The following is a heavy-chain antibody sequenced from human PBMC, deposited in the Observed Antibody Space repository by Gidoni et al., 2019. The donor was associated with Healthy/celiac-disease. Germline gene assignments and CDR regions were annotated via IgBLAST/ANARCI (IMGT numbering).Heavy chain of an antibody. Sequence: QVQLVESGGGVAQPGRSLRLSCAASGFTFSSYGMHWVRQAPGKGLEWVAVISYDGSNKYCADSGKGRFTISRDNSKNTLYLQMNSLRAEDTAVYYCAKTWFGEPGDNFDYWGQGTLVTVSS. J-gene: IGHJ4*02. V-gene: IGHV3-30*18. D-gene: IGHD3-10*01. CDR1: GFTFSSYG. CDR2: ISYDGSNK. CDR3: AKTWFGEPGDNFDY.